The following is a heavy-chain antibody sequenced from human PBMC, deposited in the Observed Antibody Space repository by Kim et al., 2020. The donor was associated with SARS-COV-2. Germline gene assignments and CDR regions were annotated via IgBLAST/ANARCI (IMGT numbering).Heavy chain of an antibody. D-gene: IGHD6-13*01. CDR3: AKARTSSWSSDY. V-gene: IGHV3-30*18. Sequence: GGSLRLSCAASGFTFSNCGMYWLRQAPGKGLEWVAYILRDGSNKYYADSVKGRYTVSRDNYKNTLYPQMNSLKTDDTAVYYCAKARTSSWSSDYWGQGAL. J-gene: IGHJ4*02. CDR2: ILRDGSNK. CDR1: GFTFSNCG.